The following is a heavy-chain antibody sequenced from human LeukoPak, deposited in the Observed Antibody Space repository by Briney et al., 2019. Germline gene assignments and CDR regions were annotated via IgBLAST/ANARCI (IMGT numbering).Heavy chain of an antibody. CDR3: ARGETGTTLDY. J-gene: IGHJ4*02. CDR1: GGSISSYY. V-gene: IGHV4-59*01. D-gene: IGHD1-1*01. Sequence: ASETLSLTCTVSGGSISSYYWSWIRQPPGKGLEWIGYIYYSGSTNYNPSLKSRVTISVDTSKNQFSLKLSSVTAADTAVYYCARGETGTTLDYWGQGTLVTVSS. CDR2: IYYSGST.